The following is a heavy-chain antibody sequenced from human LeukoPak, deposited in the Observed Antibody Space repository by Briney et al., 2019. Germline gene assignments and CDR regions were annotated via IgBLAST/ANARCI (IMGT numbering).Heavy chain of an antibody. V-gene: IGHV3-23*01. CDR3: AKSSGGWYEGGAFDI. CDR1: GFTFSSYA. CDR2: ISGSGGST. J-gene: IGHJ3*02. Sequence: GGSLRLSCAASGFTFSSYAMSWVRQAPGKGLERVSAISGSGGSTYYADSVKGRFTISRDNSKNTLYLQMNSLRAEDTAVYYCAKSSGGWYEGGAFDIWGQGTMVTVSS. D-gene: IGHD6-19*01.